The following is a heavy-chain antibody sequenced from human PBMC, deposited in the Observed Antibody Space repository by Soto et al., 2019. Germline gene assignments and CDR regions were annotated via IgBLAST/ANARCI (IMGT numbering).Heavy chain of an antibody. D-gene: IGHD3-22*01. V-gene: IGHV1-69*06. Sequence: VASVKVSCKASGGTFSSYAISCVRQAPGQGLEWMGGIIPIFVTANYAQKFQGRVTITADKSTSTAYMELSSLRSEDTDVYYCARDYYDSSGYVGYYFDYWGQRPLVTVSS. CDR1: GGTFSSYA. CDR2: IIPIFVTA. J-gene: IGHJ4*02. CDR3: ARDYYDSSGYVGYYFDY.